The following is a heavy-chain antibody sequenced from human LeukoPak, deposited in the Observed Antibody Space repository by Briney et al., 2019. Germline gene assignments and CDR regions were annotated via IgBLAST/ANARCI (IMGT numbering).Heavy chain of an antibody. Sequence: SETLSLTCAVYGGSFSGYYWSWIRQPPGKGLEWIGEINHSGSTNYNPSLKSRVTISVDTSKNQFSLKLCSVTAADTAVYYCARGGRGRGMAAAGRGTLDYWGQGTLVTVSS. D-gene: IGHD6-13*01. V-gene: IGHV4-34*01. CDR2: INHSGST. CDR1: GGSFSGYY. CDR3: ARGGRGRGMAAAGRGTLDY. J-gene: IGHJ4*02.